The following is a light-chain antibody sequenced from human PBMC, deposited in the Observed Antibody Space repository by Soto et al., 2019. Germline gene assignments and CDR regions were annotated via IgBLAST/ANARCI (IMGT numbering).Light chain of an antibody. CDR3: QQYGTSEII. J-gene: IGKJ5*01. CDR2: DTS. CDR1: QSVSSSY. Sequence: EIVWTQSPGTLSLSPGERATLSCRASQSVSSSYLAWYQQKPGQAPRLLIYDTSSRASGIPDRFSGSGSGTDFTLTISRLETEDFAVFYCQQYGTSEIIFGQGTRLEIK. V-gene: IGKV3-20*01.